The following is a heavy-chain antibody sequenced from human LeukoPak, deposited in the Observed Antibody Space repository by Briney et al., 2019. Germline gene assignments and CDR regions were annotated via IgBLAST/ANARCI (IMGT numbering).Heavy chain of an antibody. D-gene: IGHD2-15*01. V-gene: IGHV1-69*05. CDR2: IIPIFGTA. J-gene: IGHJ4*02. CDR3: AREKGGGIRGFDY. Sequence: ASVKVSCKASGGTFSSYAISWVRQAPGQGLEWMGGIIPIFGTAKYAQKFQGRVTITTDESTSTAYMELSSLRSEDTAVYYCAREKGGGIRGFDYWGQGTLVTVSS. CDR1: GGTFSSYA.